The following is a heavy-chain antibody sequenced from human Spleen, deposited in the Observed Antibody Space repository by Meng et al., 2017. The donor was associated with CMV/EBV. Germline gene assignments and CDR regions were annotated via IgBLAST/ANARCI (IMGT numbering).Heavy chain of an antibody. CDR2: ISGSPGST. CDR1: GFSFSNYA. CDR3: APTPGLIVPTSIGGIWGY. V-gene: IGHV3-23*01. D-gene: IGHD2-2*02. J-gene: IGHJ4*02. Sequence: GESLKISCAASGFSFSNYAMNWVRQAPGKGLEWVSSISGSPGSTYYADSVKGRFTASRDSSKNTLYLLMNSLRAEDTAVYYCAPTPGLIVPTSIGGIWGYWGQGTLVTVSS.